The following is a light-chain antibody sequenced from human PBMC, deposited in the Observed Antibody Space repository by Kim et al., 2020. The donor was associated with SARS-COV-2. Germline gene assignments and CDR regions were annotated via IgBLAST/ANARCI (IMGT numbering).Light chain of an antibody. V-gene: IGKV3-20*01. J-gene: IGKJ2*01. CDR1: QSVTNNY. Sequence: PGERVTLSCRASQSVTNNYLAWYQQKPGQAPRLLIYGASSRATDLPDRFSGSGSGTDFTLTISRLEPEDFAVYYCQHYGSSPPMYTFGQGTQLEI. CDR3: QHYGSSPPMYT. CDR2: GAS.